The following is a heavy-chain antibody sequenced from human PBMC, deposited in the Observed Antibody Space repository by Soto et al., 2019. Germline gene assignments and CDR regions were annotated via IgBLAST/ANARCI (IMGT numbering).Heavy chain of an antibody. CDR2: IYSNDDK. V-gene: IGHV2-5*01. D-gene: IGHD3-10*01. CDR3: AHIEGSGLFGMDV. J-gene: IGHJ6*02. Sequence: QITLKESGPTLVKPTQTLTLTCTFSGFSLSTSGVGVAWIRQPPGKALEWLALIYSNDDKRYSPSLKNRLTITQDTSKDLVVRTKTNIEPVDTATYYWAHIEGSGLFGMDVWGQGTTVTVSS. CDR1: GFSLSTSGVG.